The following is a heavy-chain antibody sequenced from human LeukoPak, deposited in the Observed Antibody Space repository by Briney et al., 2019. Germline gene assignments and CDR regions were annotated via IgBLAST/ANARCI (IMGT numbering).Heavy chain of an antibody. CDR2: IKRDGSER. CDR3: ARGESSGWFVY. D-gene: IGHD6-19*01. CDR1: GFSFSMYW. V-gene: IGHV3-7*01. Sequence: GGSLRLSCEASGFSFSMYWMAWVRQAPGKGLEWVANIKRDGSERHCLDSVRGRFTISRDNSKNTLYLQMNSLRAEDTAVYYCARGESSGWFVYWGQGTLVTVSS. J-gene: IGHJ4*02.